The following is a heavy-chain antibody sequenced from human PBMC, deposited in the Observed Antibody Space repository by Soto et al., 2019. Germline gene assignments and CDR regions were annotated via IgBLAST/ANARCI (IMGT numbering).Heavy chain of an antibody. J-gene: IGHJ4*02. V-gene: IGHV3-30*18. CDR2: ISYDGSKT. CDR1: GLTFSSYG. CDR3: ANGRGGIAEYRTSLLDS. Sequence: QVQLVESGGGVVQPGRSLRLSCADSGLTFSSYGMHWVRQAPGKGLEWVAVISYDGSKTYYADSVKGRFTISRDNSKKTLYIEMNILRPEDKDGYSCANGRGGIAEYRTSLLDSWGQGTLVTVSS. D-gene: IGHD6-13*01.